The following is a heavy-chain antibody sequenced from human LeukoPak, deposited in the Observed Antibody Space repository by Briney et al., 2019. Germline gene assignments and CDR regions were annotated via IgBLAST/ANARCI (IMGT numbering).Heavy chain of an antibody. CDR1: GFTVSSNY. CDR3: ARGALYSSSWSFDY. D-gene: IGHD6-13*01. Sequence: PGGSLRLSCAASGFTVSSNYMSWVRQAPGKGLEWVSVIYSGGSTYYADSVKGRFTISRDNSKNTLYLQMNSLRAEDTAVYYCARGALYSSSWSFDYWGQGTLVTVSS. V-gene: IGHV3-53*01. J-gene: IGHJ4*02. CDR2: IYSGGST.